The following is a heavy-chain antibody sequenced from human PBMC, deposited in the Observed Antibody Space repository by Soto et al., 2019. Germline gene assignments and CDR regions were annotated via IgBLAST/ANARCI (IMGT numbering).Heavy chain of an antibody. CDR1: GYTFTGYY. D-gene: IGHD1-7*01. CDR3: ARANWNYNEMCMDY. V-gene: IGHV1-2*04. J-gene: IGHJ4*02. Sequence: ASVKVSCKASGYTFTGYYMHWVRQAPGQGLEWMGWINPNSGGTNYAQKFQGWVTMTRDTSISTAYMELSRLRSDDTAVYYCARANWNYNEMCMDYWGQGTLVTVSS. CDR2: INPNSGGT.